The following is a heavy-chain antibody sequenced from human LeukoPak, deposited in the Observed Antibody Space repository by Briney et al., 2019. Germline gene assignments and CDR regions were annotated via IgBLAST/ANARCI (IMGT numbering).Heavy chain of an antibody. Sequence: PSETLSLTCTVSGDSINSHHWSWIRQPPGKGLEWIGYIYRSGSTNYNPSLKSRVTISLDTSMNQFSLKLSSVTAADTAVYYCAGNRGWYMYDQWGQGILVTVSS. D-gene: IGHD6-19*01. CDR3: AGNRGWYMYDQ. CDR1: GDSINSHH. V-gene: IGHV4-59*11. CDR2: IYRSGST. J-gene: IGHJ5*02.